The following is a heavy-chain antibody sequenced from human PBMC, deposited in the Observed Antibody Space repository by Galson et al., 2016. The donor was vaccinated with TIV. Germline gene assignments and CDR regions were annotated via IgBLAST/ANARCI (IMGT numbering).Heavy chain of an antibody. CDR3: ARSGDYGDY. CDR2: MNPNSGNT. J-gene: IGHJ4*02. Sequence: SVKVSCKASEHTIITYDINWVRQATGQGLEWMGWMNPNSGNTGYAQKFRGRVTMTRNTSVRTAYMELSSLRSEDTAVYYCARSGDYGDYWGQGTLVTVSS. V-gene: IGHV1-8*02. D-gene: IGHD4-17*01. CDR1: EHTIITYD.